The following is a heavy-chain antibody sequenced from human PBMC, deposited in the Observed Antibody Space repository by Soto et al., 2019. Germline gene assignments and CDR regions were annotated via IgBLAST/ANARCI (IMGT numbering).Heavy chain of an antibody. Sequence: QVQLVESGGGVVQPGRSLRLSCAASGLTFSNYAMNWVRQAPGKGLEWVAVISYDGNNKYYADSVKGRFAISRDNSKKTVYLQMNSLRTDDTAVYYCAKGRYSSTWKHYYYHYGMEVWGQGTTVTVSS. CDR1: GLTFSNYA. CDR3: AKGRYSSTWKHYYYHYGMEV. V-gene: IGHV3-30*18. CDR2: ISYDGNNK. D-gene: IGHD6-13*01. J-gene: IGHJ6*02.